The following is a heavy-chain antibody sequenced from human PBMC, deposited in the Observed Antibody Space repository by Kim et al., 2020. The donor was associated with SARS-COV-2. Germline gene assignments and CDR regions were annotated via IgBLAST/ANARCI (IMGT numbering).Heavy chain of an antibody. V-gene: IGHV3-23*01. CDR1: GFTFSSYG. D-gene: IGHD2-2*01. CDR3: AKDNSTNFRSTIYGYY. Sequence: GGSLRPSCAASGFTFSSYGMSWVRQAPGKGLEWVSSISSSGGSIYYADSVKGRFTISRDNAKNSLYLQMNSLRTEDTAVYYCAKDNSTNFRSTIYGYY. CDR2: ISSSGGSI. J-gene: IGHJ6*01.